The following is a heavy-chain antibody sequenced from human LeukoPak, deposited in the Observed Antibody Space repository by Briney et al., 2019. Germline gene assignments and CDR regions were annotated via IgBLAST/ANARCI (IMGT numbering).Heavy chain of an antibody. CDR1: GRSINGYY. J-gene: IGHJ4*02. D-gene: IGHD6-19*01. V-gene: IGHV4-59*01. CDR3: ASSEAVAGTPFDS. Sequence: NSSETLSLTCTVSGRSINGYYWSWIRQPPGMGPEWLGYIYFSGSTNYNPSLKSRVTISLDTSKNQLSLRLSSVTAADSAVYYCASSEAVAGTPFDSWGQGTLVTVSS. CDR2: IYFSGST.